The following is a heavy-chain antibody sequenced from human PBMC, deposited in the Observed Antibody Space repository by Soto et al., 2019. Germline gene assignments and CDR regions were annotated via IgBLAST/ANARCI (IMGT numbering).Heavy chain of an antibody. D-gene: IGHD3-10*01. Sequence: PSETLSLTCTVSGGSISSVGYYWSWIRLHPGKGLEWIGYIFYSGSTYYNPSLKSRVTISVDTSKNQFSLKLSSVTAADTAVYYCARVDGSGSSTSDYYYYYMDVWGKGTTVTVSS. J-gene: IGHJ6*03. CDR2: IFYSGST. CDR3: ARVDGSGSSTSDYYYYYMDV. V-gene: IGHV4-31*03. CDR1: GGSISSVGYY.